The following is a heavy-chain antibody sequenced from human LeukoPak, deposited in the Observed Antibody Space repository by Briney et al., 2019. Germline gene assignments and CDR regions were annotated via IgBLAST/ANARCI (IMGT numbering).Heavy chain of an antibody. J-gene: IGHJ3*01. V-gene: IGHV3-23*01. D-gene: IGHD5-24*01. CDR1: GFTFSTYA. CDR3: AKEMAAIRAFDF. Sequence: QSGGYLRLSCAASGFTFSTYAMSWVRQAPGKGLEWVSVISGSGSSTYYADSVKGRFTISRDNSKNTLYLQMNSLRAEDTAVYYRAKEMAAIRAFDFWGQGTMVTVSS. CDR2: ISGSGSST.